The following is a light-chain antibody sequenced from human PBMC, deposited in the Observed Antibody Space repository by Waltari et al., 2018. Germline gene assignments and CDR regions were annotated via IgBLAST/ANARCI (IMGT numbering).Light chain of an antibody. CDR2: DVS. CDR1: SSDVGPYRY. V-gene: IGLV2-11*01. Sequence: QSALTQPRSVSGSPGQSVTISCTGTSSDVGPYRYVSWYPHHPCKAPNVMIFDVSRRPSGVPDRFSGSKSGNTASLTISGLQAEDEADYYCCSYAGDAVYMFGGGTKVTVL. J-gene: IGLJ3*02. CDR3: CSYAGDAVYM.